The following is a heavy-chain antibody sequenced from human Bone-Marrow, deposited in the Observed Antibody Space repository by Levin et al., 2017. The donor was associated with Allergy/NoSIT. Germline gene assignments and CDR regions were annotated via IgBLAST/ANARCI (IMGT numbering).Heavy chain of an antibody. J-gene: IGHJ3*02. CDR2: FDPEEVEL. Sequence: AASVKVSCRVSGDSLTEFSIHWVRQTPEKGLEWMGGFDPEEVELAYAQNFQGRVTVTEDTSADTAFLELSNLRSDDTAVYYCAASSTPTRDDAFDIWGQGTLVTVSS. CDR3: AASSTPTRDDAFDI. V-gene: IGHV1-24*01. CDR1: GDSLTEFS. D-gene: IGHD1/OR15-1a*01.